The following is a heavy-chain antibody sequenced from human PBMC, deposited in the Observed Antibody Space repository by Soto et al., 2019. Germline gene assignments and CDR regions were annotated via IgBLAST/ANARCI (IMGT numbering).Heavy chain of an antibody. CDR3: AREMVRGVGSDY. CDR2: ISTYNGNT. Sequence: QVQLVQSGAEVKKPGASVKVSCKASGYTFTSYGISWVRQAPGQGLEWMGWISTYNGNTKYAKKVQGRVTMTTDTSTSKAYMELRSLRSDDTAVFYCAREMVRGVGSDYWGQGTLVTVSS. V-gene: IGHV1-18*01. CDR1: GYTFTSYG. J-gene: IGHJ4*02. D-gene: IGHD3-10*01.